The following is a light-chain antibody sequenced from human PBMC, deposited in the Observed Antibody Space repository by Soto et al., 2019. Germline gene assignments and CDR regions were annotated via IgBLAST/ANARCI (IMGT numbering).Light chain of an antibody. CDR1: QSISSY. V-gene: IGKV1-39*01. CDR2: GAS. Sequence: DIQMTQSPSSLSASVGDRVTITCRASQSISSYLNWYQQKPGKAPKVLISGASSLQSGVPFRFSGSGSGTDFPLTISSLQFEDFASYYCQQSHSTPRTFGGGTKVEIK. J-gene: IGKJ4*01. CDR3: QQSHSTPRT.